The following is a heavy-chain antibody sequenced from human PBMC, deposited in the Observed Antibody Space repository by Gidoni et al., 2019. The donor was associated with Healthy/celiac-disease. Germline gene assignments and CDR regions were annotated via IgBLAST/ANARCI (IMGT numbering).Heavy chain of an antibody. CDR3: ARGTDRDGAFDI. CDR2: IGTAGDT. Sequence: EVQLVESGGGLVQPGGSLRLSCPASGFTFSSYDMHWVRQATGKGLEWVSAIGTAGDTYYPGSVKGRFTISRENAKNSLCLQMNSLRAGDTAVYYCARGTDRDGAFDIWGQGTMVTVSS. CDR1: GFTFSSYD. V-gene: IGHV3-13*01. J-gene: IGHJ3*02.